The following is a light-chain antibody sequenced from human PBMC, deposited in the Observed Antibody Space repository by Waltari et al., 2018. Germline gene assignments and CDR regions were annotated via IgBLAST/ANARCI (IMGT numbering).Light chain of an antibody. J-gene: IGKJ1*01. Sequence: DIQMTQSPSSLSASVGDRVTITCRASQSISDYLNWYQQKPGKAPKLLIYAASSLQSGVPSRFSGSGSGTDFTLTISSLQAEDVAVYYCHQYSTTPWTFGQGTKVEI. CDR1: QSISDY. V-gene: IGKV1-39*01. CDR2: AAS. CDR3: HQYSTTPWT.